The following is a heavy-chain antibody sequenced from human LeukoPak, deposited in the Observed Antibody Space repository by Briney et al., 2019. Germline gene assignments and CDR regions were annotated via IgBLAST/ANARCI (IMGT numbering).Heavy chain of an antibody. D-gene: IGHD6-13*01. CDR2: INHSGST. Sequence: PGGSLRLSCAVYGGSFSGYYWSWIRQPPGKGLEWIGEINHSGSTNYNPSLKSRVTISVDTSKNQFSLKLSSVTAADTAVYYCARGGRIAAAGTWYFDYWGQGTLVTVSS. CDR3: ARGGRIAAAGTWYFDY. V-gene: IGHV4-34*01. J-gene: IGHJ4*02. CDR1: GGSFSGYY.